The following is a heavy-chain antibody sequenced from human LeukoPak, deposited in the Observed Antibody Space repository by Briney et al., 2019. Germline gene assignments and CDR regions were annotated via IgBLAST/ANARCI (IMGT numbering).Heavy chain of an antibody. D-gene: IGHD4-17*01. Sequence: GGSLRLSCAASGFTFSDSYMSWIRQAPGKGLEWVLCISNGGTTIYYADSVKGRFTVSRDNAKNSLYLQMNSLRAEDTAVYYCARDVNPTVTTMFDYWGQGTLVTVSS. V-gene: IGHV3-11*04. CDR2: ISNGGTTI. CDR1: GFTFSDSY. J-gene: IGHJ4*02. CDR3: ARDVNPTVTTMFDY.